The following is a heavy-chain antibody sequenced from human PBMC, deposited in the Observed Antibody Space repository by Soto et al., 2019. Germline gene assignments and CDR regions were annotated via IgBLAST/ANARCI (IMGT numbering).Heavy chain of an antibody. V-gene: IGHV4-31*03. CDR3: ARGPASGYGLAFDI. Sequence: QVQLQESGPGLVKPSQTLSLTCTVSGGSISSGGYYWSWIRQHPGKGLEWIGYIYYSGSTYYNPSLKSRVTISVATSKNQFSLKLSSVTAADTAVYYCARGPASGYGLAFDIWGQGTMVTVSS. D-gene: IGHD6-25*01. J-gene: IGHJ3*02. CDR1: GGSISSGGYY. CDR2: IYYSGST.